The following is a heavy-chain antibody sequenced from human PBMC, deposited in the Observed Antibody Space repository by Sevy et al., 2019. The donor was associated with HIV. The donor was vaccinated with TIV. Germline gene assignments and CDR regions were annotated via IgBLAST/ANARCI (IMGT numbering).Heavy chain of an antibody. CDR1: GGTFSSYA. CDR3: ALGSSAYCSSTSCYAKAFDI. V-gene: IGHV1-69*13. D-gene: IGHD2-2*01. CDR2: IIPIFGTA. Sequence: ASVKVSCKASGGTFSSYAISWVRQAPGQGLEWMGGIIPIFGTANYAQKFQGRVTITADESMSTAYMELSSLRSEDTAVYYCALGSSAYCSSTSCYAKAFDIWGQGTMVTVSS. J-gene: IGHJ3*02.